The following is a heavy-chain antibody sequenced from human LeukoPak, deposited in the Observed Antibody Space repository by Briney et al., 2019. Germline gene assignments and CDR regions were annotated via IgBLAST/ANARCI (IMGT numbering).Heavy chain of an antibody. Sequence: GSLRLSCAASGFTVTNNYMTWIRQPPGKGLEWIGSIYYSGSTYYNPSLKSRVTISVDTSKNQFSLKLSSVTAADTAVYYCARQYYDISAGAFDIWGQGTMVTVSS. V-gene: IGHV4-39*01. CDR2: IYYSGST. J-gene: IGHJ3*02. CDR1: GFTVTNNY. D-gene: IGHD3-9*01. CDR3: ARQYYDISAGAFDI.